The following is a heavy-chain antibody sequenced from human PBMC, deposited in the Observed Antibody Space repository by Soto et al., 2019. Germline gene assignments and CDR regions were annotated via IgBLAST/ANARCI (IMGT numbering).Heavy chain of an antibody. CDR1: GFSLTTGGLG. CDR2: IYWNNEG. D-gene: IGHD3-10*01. J-gene: IGHJ5*02. Sequence: QITLKESGPTLVKPTQTLTLTCTFSGFSLTTGGLGVAWLRQPPGMALEWLADIYWNNEGNYSPSLSDRATITSDTSKNQVVLTVTNVNPVETGTYYCSHRRVHSGRWFDPWGQGILVTVSS. CDR3: SHRRVHSGRWFDP. V-gene: IGHV2-5*01.